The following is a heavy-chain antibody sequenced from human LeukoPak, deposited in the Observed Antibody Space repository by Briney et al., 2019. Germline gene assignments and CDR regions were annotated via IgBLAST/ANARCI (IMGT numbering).Heavy chain of an antibody. CDR1: GFTFSSYA. CDR3: AKQLGYCSDGSCYFPY. V-gene: IGHV3-23*01. J-gene: IGHJ4*02. D-gene: IGHD2-15*01. CDR2: ISGSGGST. Sequence: GGSLRLSCAASGFTFSSYAMSWVRQAPGKGLEWVSAISGSGGSTYYADSVQGRFTISRDNSKSTLCLQMNSLRAEDTAVYYCAKQLGYCSDGSCYFPYWGQGTLVTVSS.